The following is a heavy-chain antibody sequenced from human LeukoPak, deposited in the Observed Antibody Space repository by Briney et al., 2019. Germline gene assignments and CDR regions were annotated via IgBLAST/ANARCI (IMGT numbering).Heavy chain of an antibody. CDR1: GFTFSNSA. D-gene: IGHD3-9*01. CDR3: ARDPLRYLRVGHYDY. CDR2: IDYDSSHI. Sequence: GGSLRLSCAASGFTFSNSAMNWVRQVPGKGLDWVSSIDYDSSHIYYAASVRGRFTISRDNARNSVYLQMNSLRVEDTAVYYCARDPLRYLRVGHYDYWGQGTLVAVSS. J-gene: IGHJ4*02. V-gene: IGHV3-21*01.